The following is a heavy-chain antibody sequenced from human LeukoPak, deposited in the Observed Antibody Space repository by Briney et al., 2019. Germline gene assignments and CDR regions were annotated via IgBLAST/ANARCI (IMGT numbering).Heavy chain of an antibody. CDR1: GFKFDGYA. Sequence: GGSLRLSCVASGFKFDGYAMHWVRQAPGKGLEWVSLISGDGTYTYYADSVKGRFTISRDNRKNSLYLQMNSLRAEDTALYYCVDYNFCPECAFDIWGPGTRVTASS. D-gene: IGHD3-3*01. CDR2: ISGDGTYT. CDR3: VDYNFCPECAFDI. V-gene: IGHV3-43*02. J-gene: IGHJ3*02.